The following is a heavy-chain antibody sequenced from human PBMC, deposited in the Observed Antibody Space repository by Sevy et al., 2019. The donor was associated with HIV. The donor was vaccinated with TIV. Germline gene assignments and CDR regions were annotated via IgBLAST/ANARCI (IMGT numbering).Heavy chain of an antibody. Sequence: ASVKVSCKASGYTFTGYYMHWMRQAPGQGLEWMGWINPDSGDPTYAPKFQGRVTLTRDTSINTAYMDLRRLKSDDTAVYYCVRDDRDGYFGHWGQGTLVTVSS. CDR3: VRDDRDGYFGH. J-gene: IGHJ4*02. CDR2: INPDSGDP. V-gene: IGHV1-2*02. CDR1: GYTFTGYY.